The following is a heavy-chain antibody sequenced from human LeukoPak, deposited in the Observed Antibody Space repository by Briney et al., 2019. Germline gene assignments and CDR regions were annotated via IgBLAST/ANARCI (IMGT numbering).Heavy chain of an antibody. Sequence: GGSLRLSCVASGFNFRAYGMHSVRQAPGQGLEYISAISADGGTTFHAESVKGRFTISRDNSKNTLYLQMGSLRIDDSALYYCARGRGGPPFDFWGHGTLITVSS. D-gene: IGHD3-10*01. CDR3: ARGRGGPPFDF. CDR1: GFNFRAYG. V-gene: IGHV3-64*02. J-gene: IGHJ4*01. CDR2: ISADGGTT.